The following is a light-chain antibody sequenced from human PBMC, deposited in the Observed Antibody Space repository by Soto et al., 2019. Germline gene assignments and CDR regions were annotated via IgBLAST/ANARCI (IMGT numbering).Light chain of an antibody. Sequence: DIVMTQSPDSLAVSLGERATINCKSSQSVLSTSKNKNFLAWYQQKPGQPPRLLIYWASTRESGVPDRFSGGGSGTDFTLTISSLQAEDGAVYYCQQYYTYPWTFGQGTKVEV. CDR1: QSVLSTSKNKNF. V-gene: IGKV4-1*01. J-gene: IGKJ1*01. CDR2: WAS. CDR3: QQYYTYPWT.